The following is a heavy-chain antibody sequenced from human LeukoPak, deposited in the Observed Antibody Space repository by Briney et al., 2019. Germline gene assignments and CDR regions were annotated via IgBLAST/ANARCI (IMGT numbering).Heavy chain of an antibody. J-gene: IGHJ4*02. V-gene: IGHV3-23*01. CDR1: GFTFKNYA. CDR2: FSVNGRDT. Sequence: GGSLRLSCAASGFTFKNYALSWVRQAPGKGLEWVSGFSVNGRDTYYADFVKGRFTIARDIAKNTLYLQMNSLRAEDTATYYCAKPGRTAAGLFHSWGQGTLVTVSS. CDR3: AKPGRTAAGLFHS. D-gene: IGHD6-13*01.